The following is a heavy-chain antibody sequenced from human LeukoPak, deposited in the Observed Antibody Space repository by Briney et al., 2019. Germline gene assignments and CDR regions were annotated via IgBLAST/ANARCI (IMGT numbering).Heavy chain of an antibody. V-gene: IGHV1-2*02. J-gene: IGHJ5*02. CDR1: GYTFNGYY. CDR2: INPNSGGT. CDR3: ATQAGYCSGGSCYNWFDP. Sequence: ASVKVSCKASGYTFNGYYIHWVRQAPGQGLEWMGWINPNSGGTNYAQKFQGRVTMTRDTSISTAYMELSSLRSEDTAVYYCATQAGYCSGGSCYNWFDPWGQGTLVTVSS. D-gene: IGHD2-15*01.